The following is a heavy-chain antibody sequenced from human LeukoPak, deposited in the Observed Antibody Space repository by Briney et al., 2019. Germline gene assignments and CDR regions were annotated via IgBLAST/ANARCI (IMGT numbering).Heavy chain of an antibody. CDR3: ARSGDRAYGDYVNAFDI. CDR1: GYTFTGYT. J-gene: IGHJ3*02. Sequence: ASVKVSCKAFGYTFTGYTMHWGRQAPGQGLEWMGWINSNSVDTNYAQKFQGRVTMTRDTTTSTVYMGLSSLRSEDTAVYYCARSGDRAYGDYVNAFDIWGQGTMVTVSS. D-gene: IGHD4-17*01. CDR2: INSNSVDT. V-gene: IGHV1-2*02.